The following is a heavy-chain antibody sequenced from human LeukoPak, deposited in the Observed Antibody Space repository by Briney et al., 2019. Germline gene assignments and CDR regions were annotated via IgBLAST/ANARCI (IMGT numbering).Heavy chain of an antibody. CDR2: ISSSSSYI. CDR1: GFTFSSYS. V-gene: IGHV3-21*01. Sequence: GGSLRLSCAASGFTFSSYSMNGVRQAPGKGLEWVSSISSSSSYIYYADSVKGRFTISRDNAKNSLYLQMNSLRAEDTAVYYCARGPKGFFDYWGQGTLVTVSP. CDR3: ARGPKGFFDY. J-gene: IGHJ4*02.